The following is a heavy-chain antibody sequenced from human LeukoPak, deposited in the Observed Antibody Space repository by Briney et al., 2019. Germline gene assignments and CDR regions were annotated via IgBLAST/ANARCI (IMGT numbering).Heavy chain of an antibody. V-gene: IGHV1-18*01. D-gene: IGHD3-10*01. CDR3: ARTSHRGADAFDI. Sequence: ASVKVSCKASGYTFTNYGISWVRQAPGQGLEWMGWISAYNDDTNYAQKLQGRVTMTTDTSTSTVYMELRSLRSDDTAVYYCARTSHRGADAFDIWGQGTLVTVSS. CDR2: ISAYNDDT. J-gene: IGHJ3*02. CDR1: GYTFTNYG.